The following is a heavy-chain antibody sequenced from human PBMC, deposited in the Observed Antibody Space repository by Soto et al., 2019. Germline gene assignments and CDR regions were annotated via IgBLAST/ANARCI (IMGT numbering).Heavy chain of an antibody. D-gene: IGHD3-22*01. CDR1: GGTFSSYA. Sequence: QVQLVQSGAEVKKPGSSVKVSCKASGGTFSSYAISWVRQAPGQGLEWMGGIIPIFGTANYAQKFQGRVTITADEATSKASMELSSLRSEDTSVYYCARARAKYYDSSGYGFDAFAIWGQGTMVTVSS. CDR2: IIPIFGTA. J-gene: IGHJ3*02. CDR3: ARARAKYYDSSGYGFDAFAI. V-gene: IGHV1-69*12.